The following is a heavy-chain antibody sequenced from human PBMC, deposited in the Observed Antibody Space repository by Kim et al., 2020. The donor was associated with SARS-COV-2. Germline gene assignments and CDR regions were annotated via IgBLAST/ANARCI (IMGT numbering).Heavy chain of an antibody. Sequence: GGSLRLSCAASGFTFSNAWMSWVRQAPGKGLEWVGRIKSKTDGGTTDYAAPMKGRFTISRDDSKNTLYLQMNSLKTEDTAVYYCTTDLGAWIQLWFSPQGGFDYWGQGTLVTVSS. CDR2: IKSKTDGGTT. CDR3: TTDLGAWIQLWFSPQGGFDY. J-gene: IGHJ4*02. V-gene: IGHV3-15*01. CDR1: GFTFSNAW. D-gene: IGHD5-18*01.